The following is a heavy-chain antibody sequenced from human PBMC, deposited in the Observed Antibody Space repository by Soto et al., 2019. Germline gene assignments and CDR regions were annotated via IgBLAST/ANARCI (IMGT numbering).Heavy chain of an antibody. Sequence: QVQLVESGGGVVQPGRSLRLSCAASGFTFSSYGMHWVRQAPGKGLEWVAVIWYYGSNKYYADSVKGRFTISRDNSKNTLYLQMNSLRAEDTAVYYCAREGTYYYYGMDVWGQGTTVTVSS. V-gene: IGHV3-33*01. J-gene: IGHJ6*02. D-gene: IGHD3-10*01. CDR3: AREGTYYYYGMDV. CDR2: IWYYGSNK. CDR1: GFTFSSYG.